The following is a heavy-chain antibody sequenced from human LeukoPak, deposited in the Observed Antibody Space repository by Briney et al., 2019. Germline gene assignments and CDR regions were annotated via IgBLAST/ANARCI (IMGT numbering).Heavy chain of an antibody. D-gene: IGHD3-10*01. Sequence: YWSWIRQPAGKGLEWMGIIYPGDSDTRYSPSFQGHVTISADKSISTAYLQWSSLKASDTAMYYCARAAYFHGSGTHFDYWGQGTLVTVSS. CDR1: YW. CDR3: ARAAYFHGSGTHFDY. J-gene: IGHJ4*02. V-gene: IGHV5-51*01. CDR2: IYPGDSDT.